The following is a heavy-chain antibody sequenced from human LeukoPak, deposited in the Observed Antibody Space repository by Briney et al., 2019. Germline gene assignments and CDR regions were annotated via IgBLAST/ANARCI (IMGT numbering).Heavy chain of an antibody. CDR1: GFTFSSYG. J-gene: IGHJ4*02. V-gene: IGHV3-30*18. CDR2: ISNDGIKK. Sequence: SGGSLRLSCAASGFTFSSYGMHWVRQAPGKGLEWVAVISNDGIKKYYADSVKGRSTISRDNSKNTLYLQMNSLRVEDTAVYYCAKDVGYYGSGSYYSDWGQGTLVTVSS. D-gene: IGHD3-10*01. CDR3: AKDVGYYGSGSYYSD.